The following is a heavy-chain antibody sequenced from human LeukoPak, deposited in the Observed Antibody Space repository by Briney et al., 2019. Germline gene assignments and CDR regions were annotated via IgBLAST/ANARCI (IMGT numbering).Heavy chain of an antibody. CDR1: GFTFSNYA. V-gene: IGHV3-30*01. Sequence: GGSLRLSCAASGFTFSNYAMHWVRQAPGKGLEWVAVISNVETNTYYADSVKGRFTISRDNSKNTLHLQLNSLRAEDTSVYYCARDSTYYYASGSSGPHCFDYWGQGTLVTVSS. D-gene: IGHD3-10*01. CDR3: ARDSTYYYASGSSGPHCFDY. CDR2: ISNVETNT. J-gene: IGHJ4*02.